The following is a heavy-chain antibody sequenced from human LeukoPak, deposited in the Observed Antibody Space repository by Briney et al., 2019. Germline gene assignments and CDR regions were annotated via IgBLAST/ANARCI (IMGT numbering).Heavy chain of an antibody. Sequence: SETLSLTCTVSGGSISSYYWSWIWQPAGKGLEWIGRIYTSGSTNYNPSLKSRVTMSVDTSKNQFSLKLSSVTAADTAVYYCARSHFLTGYYNYWGQGTLVTVSS. V-gene: IGHV4-4*07. CDR1: GGSISSYY. CDR3: ARSHFLTGYYNY. CDR2: IYTSGST. J-gene: IGHJ4*02. D-gene: IGHD3/OR15-3a*01.